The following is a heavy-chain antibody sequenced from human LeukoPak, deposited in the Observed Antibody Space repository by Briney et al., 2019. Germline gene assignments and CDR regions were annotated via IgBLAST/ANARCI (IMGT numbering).Heavy chain of an antibody. Sequence: GGSLRLSCAASGFTFSSYGMHWVRHVPGKGLEWVAFMRYGESDTYYTDSVKGGFAISRDNSENTLYLQMNSLRAEDTAIYYCAKDWITDWSNYFDPWGQGTLVTVSS. D-gene: IGHD3-9*01. CDR1: GFTFSSYG. CDR3: AKDWITDWSNYFDP. J-gene: IGHJ5*02. V-gene: IGHV3-30*02. CDR2: MRYGESDT.